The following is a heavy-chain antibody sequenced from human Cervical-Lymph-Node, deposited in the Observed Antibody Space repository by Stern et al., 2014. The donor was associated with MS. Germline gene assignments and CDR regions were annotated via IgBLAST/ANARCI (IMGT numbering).Heavy chain of an antibody. CDR1: GYSFTNYY. J-gene: IGHJ4*02. CDR3: ARHVQGFDY. V-gene: IGHV5-51*01. CDR2: IYTYDSDT. Sequence: EVQLLESGAEVKKPGESLKISCTPSGYSFTNYYIAWVRQMPGQGLKCMGVIYTYDSDTTYSPSFQGQVTISADKSITTAYLQWSSLRASDTAMYYCARHVQGFDYWGQGTLVTVSS.